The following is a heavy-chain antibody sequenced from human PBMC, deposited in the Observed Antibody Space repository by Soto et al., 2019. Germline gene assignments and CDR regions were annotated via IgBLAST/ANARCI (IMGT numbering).Heavy chain of an antibody. CDR3: VKGRKAEAGTLKFVGMDV. V-gene: IGHV3-64D*06. D-gene: IGHD6-13*01. CDR1: GFTFNTYA. CDR2: ISGNGGTT. Sequence: EVQLVESGGGLVQPGGSLRLSCSASGFTFNTYAMHWVRQAPGKGLEYVSAISGNGGTTYYADSVKGRFTISRDNSKSTLYLQMSSLGAEDMAVYYCVKGRKAEAGTLKFVGMDVWGQGTTVTVSS. J-gene: IGHJ6*02.